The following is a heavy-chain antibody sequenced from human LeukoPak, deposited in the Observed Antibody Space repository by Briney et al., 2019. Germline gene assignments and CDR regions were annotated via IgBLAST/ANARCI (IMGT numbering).Heavy chain of an antibody. Sequence: GGSLRLSCAASGFTFSSYSMNWVRQAPGKGLEWVSAISSSSSYIYYAESVKGRFTISRDNAKNSLYLQMTSLRAEDTAVYYCARARRDYYDSSGPPDYWGQGTLVSVSS. V-gene: IGHV3-21*01. CDR3: ARARRDYYDSSGPPDY. CDR1: GFTFSSYS. D-gene: IGHD3-22*01. J-gene: IGHJ4*02. CDR2: ISSSSSYI.